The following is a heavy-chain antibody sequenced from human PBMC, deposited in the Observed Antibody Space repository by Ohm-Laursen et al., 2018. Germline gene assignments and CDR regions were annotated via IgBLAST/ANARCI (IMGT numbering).Heavy chain of an antibody. V-gene: IGHV5-51*03. D-gene: IGHD2-21*02. CDR2: IYPGDSDT. CDR1: GYSFTSYW. Sequence: GESLKISCKGSGYSFTSYWIGWVRQMPGKGLEWMGIIYPGDSDTRYSPSFQGQVTISADKSISTAYLQWSSLKASDTAMYYCARAYCGGDCYSAVFDYWGQGTLVTVSS. CDR3: ARAYCGGDCYSAVFDY. J-gene: IGHJ4*02.